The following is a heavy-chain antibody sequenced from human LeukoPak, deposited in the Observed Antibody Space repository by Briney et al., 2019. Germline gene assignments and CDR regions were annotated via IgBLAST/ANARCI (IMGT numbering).Heavy chain of an antibody. CDR1: GFTFSNFG. J-gene: IGHJ4*02. CDR3: AREEYSGNSGSFDY. CDR2: ISATGGTT. V-gene: IGHV3-23*01. Sequence: PGGSLRLSCAASGFTFSNFGIHWVRQAPGKGLEWVSGISATGGTTYYADSVRGRFTISRDNAKNSLDLEMHSLRAEDTAVYYCAREEYSGNSGSFDYWGQGTLVTVSS. D-gene: IGHD1-26*01.